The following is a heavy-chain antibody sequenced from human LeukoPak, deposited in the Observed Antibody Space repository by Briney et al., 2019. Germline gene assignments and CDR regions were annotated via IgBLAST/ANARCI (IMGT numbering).Heavy chain of an antibody. CDR2: IIPIFGTA. J-gene: IGHJ4*02. CDR1: GGTFSSYA. Sequence: SMKVSCEASGGTFSSYAISWVRQAPGQGLEWMGGIIPIFGTANYAQKFQGRVTITADESTSTAYMELSSLRSEDTAVYYCAHITPNQLLHDYWGQGTLVTVSS. V-gene: IGHV1-69*01. CDR3: AHITPNQLLHDY. D-gene: IGHD2-2*01.